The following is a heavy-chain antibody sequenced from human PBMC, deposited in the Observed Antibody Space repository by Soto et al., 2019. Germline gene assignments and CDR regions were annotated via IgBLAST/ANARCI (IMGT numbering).Heavy chain of an antibody. CDR3: TTEGGGSYSNY. V-gene: IGHV3-48*02. CDR2: IRGSSGTT. J-gene: IGHJ4*02. CDR1: GFSVSGYS. D-gene: IGHD1-26*01. Sequence: EVQLMESGGGLVRPGGSLRLSCAASGFSVSGYSMNWVRQAPGKGLEWISYIRGSSGTTIYAASVRGRFTISRDNANNSLYLQMDSLRDDDTAVYYCTTEGGGSYSNYWGQGTLVIVSS.